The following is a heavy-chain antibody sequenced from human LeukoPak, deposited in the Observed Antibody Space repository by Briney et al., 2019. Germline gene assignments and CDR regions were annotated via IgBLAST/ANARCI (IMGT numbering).Heavy chain of an antibody. V-gene: IGHV5-51*01. CDR3: ARRLAYYDSSGYYYYFDY. Sequence: GESLKISCKGSGSSFTSYWIGWVRQMPGKGLEWMGIIYPGDSDTRYSPSFQGQVTISADKSISTAYLQWSSLKASDTAMYYCARRLAYYDSSGYYYYFDYWGQGTLVTVSS. D-gene: IGHD3-22*01. J-gene: IGHJ4*02. CDR2: IYPGDSDT. CDR1: GSSFTSYW.